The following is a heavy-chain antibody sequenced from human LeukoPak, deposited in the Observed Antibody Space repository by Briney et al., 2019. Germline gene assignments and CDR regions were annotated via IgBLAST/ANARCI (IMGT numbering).Heavy chain of an antibody. CDR3: TTDPGSGSSQKIDY. V-gene: IGHV3-15*01. J-gene: IGHJ4*02. Sequence: GGSLRLSCAASGLTFSNAWMSWVRQAPGRGLEWVGRIKSKTDGGTTDYAAPVKGRFTISRDDSKNTMYLQMNSLKTEHTAVYYCTTDPGSGSSQKIDYWGQGTLVTVSS. D-gene: IGHD3-10*01. CDR2: IKSKTDGGTT. CDR1: GLTFSNAW.